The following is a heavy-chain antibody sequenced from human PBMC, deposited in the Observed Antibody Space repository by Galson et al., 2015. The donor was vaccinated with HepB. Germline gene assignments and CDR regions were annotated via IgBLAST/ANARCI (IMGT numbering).Heavy chain of an antibody. Sequence: SGAEVKKPGESLRLSCAASGFTFSSYSMNWVRQAPGKGLEWVSSISSSSSYIYYADSVKGRFTISGDNAKNSLYLQMNSLRDEDTAVYYCARDNYDFWSAQYYYMDVWGKGTTVTVSS. D-gene: IGHD3-3*01. V-gene: IGHV3-21*01. CDR2: ISSSSSYI. CDR3: ARDNYDFWSAQYYYMDV. CDR1: GFTFSSYS. J-gene: IGHJ6*03.